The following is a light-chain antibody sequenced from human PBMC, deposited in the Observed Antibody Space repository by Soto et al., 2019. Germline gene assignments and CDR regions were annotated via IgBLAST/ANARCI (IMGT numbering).Light chain of an antibody. CDR1: QSVSSNY. CDR3: QQYGSSPPMYT. CDR2: DAS. J-gene: IGKJ2*01. Sequence: EIVLTQSPGTLSLSPGERATLSCRASQSVSSNYLVWYQQKPGQAPRLPIYDASSRATGIPDRFSGSGSGTDFTLTISRLEPEDFAVYYCQQYGSSPPMYTFGQGTKLEIK. V-gene: IGKV3-20*01.